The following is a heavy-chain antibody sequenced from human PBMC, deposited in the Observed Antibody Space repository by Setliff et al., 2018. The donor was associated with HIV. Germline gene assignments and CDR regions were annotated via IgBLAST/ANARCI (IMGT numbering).Heavy chain of an antibody. J-gene: IGHJ5*02. CDR1: GFTFSTYW. Sequence: PGGSLRLSCAASGFTFSTYWMHWVRQAPGKGLVWVSHINNDGRKTTYADSVKGRFTVSRDNAKNTLYLQMNSLRAEDTAVYYSARVASGYDYGWLDPWGQGTLVTVSS. V-gene: IGHV3-74*03. D-gene: IGHD5-12*01. CDR3: ARVASGYDYGWLDP. CDR2: INNDGRKT.